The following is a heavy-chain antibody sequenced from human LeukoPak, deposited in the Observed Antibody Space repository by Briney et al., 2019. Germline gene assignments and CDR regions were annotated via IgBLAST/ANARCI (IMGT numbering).Heavy chain of an antibody. D-gene: IGHD6-13*01. CDR3: ARQQLVLGFDY. CDR1: GFTFSSYA. Sequence: GGSLRLSCAASGFTFSSYAMHWVRQAPGKGLEWVAVISYDGSNKYYADSVKGRFTISRDNSKNTLYLQMNSLRAEDTAVYYCARQQLVLGFDYWGQGTLVTVSS. J-gene: IGHJ4*02. CDR2: ISYDGSNK. V-gene: IGHV3-30-3*01.